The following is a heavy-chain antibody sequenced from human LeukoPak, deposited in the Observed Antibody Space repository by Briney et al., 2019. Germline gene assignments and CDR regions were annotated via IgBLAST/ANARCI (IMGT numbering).Heavy chain of an antibody. V-gene: IGHV3-23*01. CDR1: GSTFSSYA. Sequence: PGGSLRLSCAASGSTFSSYAMSWVRQAPGKGLEWVSAISGSGGSTYYADSVKGRFTISRDNSKNTLYLQMNSLRAEDTAVYYCAKTSVDSSSWYEDAFDIWGQGTMVTVSS. J-gene: IGHJ3*02. CDR2: ISGSGGST. D-gene: IGHD6-13*01. CDR3: AKTSVDSSSWYEDAFDI.